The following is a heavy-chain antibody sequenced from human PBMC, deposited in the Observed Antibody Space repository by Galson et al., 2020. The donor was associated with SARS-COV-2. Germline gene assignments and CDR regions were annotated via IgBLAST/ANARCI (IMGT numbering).Heavy chain of an antibody. J-gene: IGHJ4*02. V-gene: IGHV1-69*13. CDR1: GGAFSIYS. Sequence: SVKVSCKASGGAFSIYSISWVRQVPGLGLEWMAGTIPILDTEKYAQRFQGRVTLSADESTNTAYMELNSLRSDDTAVYFCARGGGGGTSLIFDYWGQGTLITVFS. D-gene: IGHD1-1*01. CDR2: TIPILDTE. CDR3: ARGGGGGTSLIFDY.